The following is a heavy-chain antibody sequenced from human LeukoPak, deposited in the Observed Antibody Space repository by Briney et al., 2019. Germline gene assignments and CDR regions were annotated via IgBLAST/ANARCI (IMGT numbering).Heavy chain of an antibody. CDR2: ISSSSSTI. Sequence: GGSLRLSCAASGFTFSSYSMNWVRQAPGKGREWVSYISSSSSTIYYADSVKGRFTISRDNAKNSLYLQMNSLRAEDTAVYYCARPYYYDSSGYSDDYWGQGTLVTVSS. D-gene: IGHD3-22*01. J-gene: IGHJ4*02. CDR3: ARPYYYDSSGYSDDY. CDR1: GFTFSSYS. V-gene: IGHV3-48*01.